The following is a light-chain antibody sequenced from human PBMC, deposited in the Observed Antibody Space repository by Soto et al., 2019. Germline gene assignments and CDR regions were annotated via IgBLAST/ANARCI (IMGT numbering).Light chain of an antibody. CDR3: CSYAGNSNYV. J-gene: IGLJ1*01. Sequence: SALTRPASVTGSPGQSITISCTGTSSDVGSYNLVSWYQQHPGKAPKLMIFEGSKRPSGVSNRFSGSKSGNTASLTISGLQAEDEADYYCCSYAGNSNYVFGTGTKVTVL. V-gene: IGLV2-23*01. CDR2: EGS. CDR1: SSDVGSYNL.